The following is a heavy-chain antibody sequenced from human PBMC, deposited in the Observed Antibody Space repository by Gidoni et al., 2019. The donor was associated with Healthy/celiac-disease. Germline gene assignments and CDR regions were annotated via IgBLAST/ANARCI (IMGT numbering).Heavy chain of an antibody. J-gene: IGHJ4*02. CDR2: ISSSSSYI. D-gene: IGHD6-19*01. CDR1: GLTFSSYS. CDR3: ARGYSSGWANIPDY. V-gene: IGHV3-21*01. Sequence: EVQLVESGGGLVKPGGSLRLSCAASGLTFSSYSMNWVRQAPGKGLEWVSSISSSSSYIYYADSVKGRFTISRDNAKNSLYLQMNSLRAEDTAVYYCARGYSSGWANIPDYWGQGTLVTVSS.